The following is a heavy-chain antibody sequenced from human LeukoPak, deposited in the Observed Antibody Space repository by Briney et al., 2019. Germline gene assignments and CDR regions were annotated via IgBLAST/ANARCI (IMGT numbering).Heavy chain of an antibody. J-gene: IGHJ4*02. D-gene: IGHD3-22*01. V-gene: IGHV4-34*01. CDR3: ARAESYDSSGYSN. CDR1: GGSFSSYY. CDR2: INHSGST. Sequence: PSETLSLTCAVYGGSFSSYYWSWLRQPPGKGLEWIGEINHSGSTNYNPSLKSRVTISVDTSKNQFSLKLSSVTAADTAVYYCARAESYDSSGYSNWGQGTLVTVSS.